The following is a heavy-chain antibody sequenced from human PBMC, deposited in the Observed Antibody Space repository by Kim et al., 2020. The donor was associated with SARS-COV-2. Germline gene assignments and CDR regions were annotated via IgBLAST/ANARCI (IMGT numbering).Heavy chain of an antibody. V-gene: IGHV1-69*06. J-gene: IGHJ6*02. Sequence: SVKVSCKASGGTFSSYAISWVRQAPGQGLEWMGGIIPIFGTANYAQKFQGRVTITADKSTSTAYMELSSLRSEDTAVYYCARDERGIVVVPAATNGEYYYYYYGMDVWGQGTTVTVSS. CDR2: IIPIFGTA. D-gene: IGHD2-2*01. CDR3: ARDERGIVVVPAATNGEYYYYYYGMDV. CDR1: GGTFSSYA.